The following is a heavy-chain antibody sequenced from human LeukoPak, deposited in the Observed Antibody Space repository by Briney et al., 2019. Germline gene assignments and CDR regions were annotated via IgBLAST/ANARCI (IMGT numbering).Heavy chain of an antibody. CDR1: GFTFSSYA. V-gene: IGHV3-30-3*02. Sequence: GGSLRLSCAASGFTFSSYAMHWVRQAPGEGLEWVAVISYDGSNKYYADSVKGRFTISRDNSKNTLYLQMNSLRAEDTAVCYCARRRDYFDYWGQGTLVTVSS. CDR2: ISYDGSNK. CDR3: ARRRDYFDY. J-gene: IGHJ4*02.